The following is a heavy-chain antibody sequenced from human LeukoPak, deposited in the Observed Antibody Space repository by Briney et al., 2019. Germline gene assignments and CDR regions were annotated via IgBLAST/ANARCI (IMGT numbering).Heavy chain of an antibody. CDR2: IYYSGST. Sequence: PSETLSLTCTVSGGSLYTYFWSWIRQPPGKGLEWIGYIYYSGSTNYNPSLKSRVTISIDTPKDQFSLKLSSVTAADTAVYYCARSNVVVPSITKGYYYYAMDVWGQGTTVTVSS. CDR3: ARSNVVVPSITKGYYYYAMDV. CDR1: GGSLYTYF. D-gene: IGHD2-2*01. V-gene: IGHV4-59*08. J-gene: IGHJ6*02.